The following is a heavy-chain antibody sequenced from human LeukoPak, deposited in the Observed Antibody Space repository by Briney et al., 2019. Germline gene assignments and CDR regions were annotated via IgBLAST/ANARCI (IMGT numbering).Heavy chain of an antibody. CDR2: IYYSGST. Sequence: SETLSLTCTVSGGSISSGGYYWGWIRQHPGKGLEWIGYIYYSGSTYYNPSLKSRVTISVDTSKNQFSLKLSSVTAADTAVYYCARGRVHRYCSSISCYRRDNWFDPWGQGTLVTVSS. CDR1: GGSISSGGYY. D-gene: IGHD2-2*01. V-gene: IGHV4-31*03. J-gene: IGHJ5*02. CDR3: ARGRVHRYCSSISCYRRDNWFDP.